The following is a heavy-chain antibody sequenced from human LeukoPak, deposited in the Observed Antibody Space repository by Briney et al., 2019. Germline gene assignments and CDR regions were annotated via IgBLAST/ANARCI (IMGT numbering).Heavy chain of an antibody. CDR2: ISGSGGST. V-gene: IGHV3-23*01. J-gene: IGHJ4*02. D-gene: IGHD3-9*01. CDR3: AKSTLVRYFDWYDY. Sequence: GGSLRLSCAASGFTFSSYAMSWVRQAPEKGLEWVSAISGSGGSTYYADSVKGRFTISRDNSKNTLYLQMNSLRAEDTAVYYCAKSTLVRYFDWYDYWGQGTLVTVSS. CDR1: GFTFSSYA.